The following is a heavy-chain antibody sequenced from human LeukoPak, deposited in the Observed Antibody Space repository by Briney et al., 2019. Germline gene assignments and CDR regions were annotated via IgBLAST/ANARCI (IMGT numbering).Heavy chain of an antibody. CDR2: IDPSDSYT. V-gene: IGHV5-10-1*01. D-gene: IGHD2-2*01. CDR3: ARRAVVVPAAIFYWFDP. J-gene: IGHJ5*02. Sequence: RPGESLKVSCNGSGYSFTSYWISWVRQMPGKGLEWMGRIDPSDSYTNYSPSFQGHVTISADKSISTAYLQWSSLKASDTAMYYCARRAVVVPAAIFYWFDPWGQGTLVTVSS. CDR1: GYSFTSYW.